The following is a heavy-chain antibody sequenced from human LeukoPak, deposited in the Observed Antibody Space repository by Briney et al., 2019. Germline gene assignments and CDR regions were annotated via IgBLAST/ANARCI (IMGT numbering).Heavy chain of an antibody. Sequence: GGSLRLSCAASGFTFSNYGMQWVRQAPGKGLEWGALISFDGSQKYYADSVKGRFTISRDNSKSTVYLQMNSLRVEDAAVYYCARVSRYSSGWYYDYWGQGTLVTVSS. D-gene: IGHD6-19*01. CDR2: ISFDGSQK. J-gene: IGHJ4*02. CDR3: ARVSRYSSGWYYDY. CDR1: GFTFSNYG. V-gene: IGHV3-30*02.